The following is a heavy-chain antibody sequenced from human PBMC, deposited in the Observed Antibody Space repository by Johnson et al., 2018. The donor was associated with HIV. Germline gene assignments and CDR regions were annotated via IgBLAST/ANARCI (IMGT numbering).Heavy chain of an antibody. CDR2: INWNGGST. Sequence: VQLVESGGGVVRPGGSLRLSCAASGFTFDDYGMSWVRQAPGKGLEWVSGINWNGGSTGYADSLTGRFTSSRDNSKNTLYLQMNSLRAEDTAVYYCARDRGYWDAFDIWDQGTMVTVSS. CDR1: GFTFDDYG. D-gene: IGHD3-22*01. J-gene: IGHJ3*02. V-gene: IGHV3-20*04. CDR3: ARDRGYWDAFDI.